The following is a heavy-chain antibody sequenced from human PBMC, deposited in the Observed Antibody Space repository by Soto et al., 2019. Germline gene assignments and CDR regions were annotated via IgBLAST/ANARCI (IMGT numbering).Heavy chain of an antibody. Sequence: QVQLVQSGAEVKKPGSSVKVSCKASGGTFSSYTISWVRQAPGQGLEWMGRIIPILGIANYAQKFQGRVTITADKSTSTAYMELSSLRSEDTAVYYCARDSGCSGGSCYSLFQHWGQGTLVTVSS. J-gene: IGHJ1*01. D-gene: IGHD2-15*01. CDR2: IIPILGIA. CDR3: ARDSGCSGGSCYSLFQH. CDR1: GGTFSSYT. V-gene: IGHV1-69*08.